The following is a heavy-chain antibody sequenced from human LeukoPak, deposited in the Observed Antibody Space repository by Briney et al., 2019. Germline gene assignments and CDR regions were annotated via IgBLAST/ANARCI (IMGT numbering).Heavy chain of an antibody. CDR2: IYQSGTT. Sequence: SETLSLTCTVSANSISSGYYWGWIRQPPGKGLEWIGNIYQSGTTYNNPSLKSRVTISIDTSKNQFSLKLSSVTAAEPAVYYCARVTYCTYESFDFWGQGTLVTVSS. CDR3: ARVTYCTYESFDF. J-gene: IGHJ4*02. CDR1: ANSISSGYY. D-gene: IGHD1-1*01. V-gene: IGHV4-38-2*02.